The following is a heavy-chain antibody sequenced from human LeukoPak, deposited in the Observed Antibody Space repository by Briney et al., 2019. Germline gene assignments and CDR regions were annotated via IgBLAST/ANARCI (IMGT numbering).Heavy chain of an antibody. CDR3: AKFIAAPFYFDY. D-gene: IGHD6-13*01. Sequence: GGSLRLFCAASGFTFSSYSMNWVRQAPGKGLEWVSSISSSSSYIYYADSVKGRFTISRDNAKNSLYLQMNSLRAEDTAVYYCAKFIAAPFYFDYWGQGTLVTVSS. J-gene: IGHJ4*02. CDR2: ISSSSSYI. CDR1: GFTFSSYS. V-gene: IGHV3-21*01.